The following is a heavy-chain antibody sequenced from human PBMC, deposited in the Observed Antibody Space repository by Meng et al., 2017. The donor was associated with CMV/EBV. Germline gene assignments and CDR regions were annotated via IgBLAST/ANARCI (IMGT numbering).Heavy chain of an antibody. CDR1: GGSCSGYY. J-gene: IGHJ5*02. CDR3: ARGVGGWFDP. Sequence: QVLLQRCEAGLWKPQETLALTCAVYGGSCSGYYWSWIRQPPGKGLEWIGEINHSGSTNDNPSLKSRVTISVDTSKNQFSLKLSSVTAADTAVYYCARGVGGWFDPWGQGTLVTVSS. V-gene: IGHV4-34*01. CDR2: INHSGST. D-gene: IGHD1-26*01.